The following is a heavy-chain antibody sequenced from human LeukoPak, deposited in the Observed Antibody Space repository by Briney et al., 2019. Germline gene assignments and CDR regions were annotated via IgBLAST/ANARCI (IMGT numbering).Heavy chain of an antibody. V-gene: IGHV3-23*01. Sequence: GGSLRLSWTASGFTLSDYVMACVRQGPGKGREACATMLGRASGTYYADPVKGRFTISRDNSKHTLYLQMNSLRGEDSAVYYCSARLMITSGGVVVRNDYWGPGTLVTVSS. CDR1: GFTLSDYV. CDR2: MLGRASGT. J-gene: IGHJ4*02. CDR3: SARLMITSGGVVVRNDY. D-gene: IGHD3-16*02.